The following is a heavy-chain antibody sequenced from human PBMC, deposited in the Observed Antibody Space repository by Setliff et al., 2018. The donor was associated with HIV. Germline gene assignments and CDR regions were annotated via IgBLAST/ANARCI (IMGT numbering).Heavy chain of an antibody. CDR3: AKIQNPQGYYYDSSGYYPHPGSPDY. J-gene: IGHJ4*02. CDR1: GFTFSTYA. CDR2: ISGSGGTQYSGIGGSGGTT. Sequence: QPGGSLRLSCAVSGFTFSTYAMSWVRQAPGKGLEWVSGISGSGGTQYSGIGGSGGTTFYADSVKGRFTISRDNSKNTLYLQMNSLRAEDTAVYYCAKIQNPQGYYYDSSGYYPHPGSPDYWGQGTLVTVSS. D-gene: IGHD3-22*01. V-gene: IGHV3-23*01.